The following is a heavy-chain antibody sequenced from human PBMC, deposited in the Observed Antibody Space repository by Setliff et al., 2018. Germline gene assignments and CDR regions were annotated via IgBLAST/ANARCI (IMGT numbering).Heavy chain of an antibody. CDR1: GGSISSYY. J-gene: IGHJ5*02. Sequence: SSETLSLTCTVSGGSISSYYWSWIRQPPGKGLEWLGEVSHSGSTNYNPSLKSRATMSVDTSKNHFSLNLTSVTAADTAVYYCARWSSTRFDPWGQGTLVTVSS. CDR2: VSHSGST. D-gene: IGHD6-6*01. CDR3: ARWSSTRFDP. V-gene: IGHV4-59*08.